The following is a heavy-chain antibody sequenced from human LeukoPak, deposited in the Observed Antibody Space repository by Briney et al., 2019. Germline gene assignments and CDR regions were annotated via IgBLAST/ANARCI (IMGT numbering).Heavy chain of an antibody. J-gene: IGHJ4*02. CDR2: ISSSSDYT. CDR3: ARDPPGDGGVTLDY. CDR1: GFTFSDYY. Sequence: GGSLRLSCAASGFTFSDYYMNWIHQAPGKGLEWISYISSSSDYTTYADSVKGRCTISRDNSKNSLYLQMNSLRAEDSAVYYCARDPPGDGGVTLDYWGQGTLVTVSS. V-gene: IGHV3-11*05. D-gene: IGHD2-8*02.